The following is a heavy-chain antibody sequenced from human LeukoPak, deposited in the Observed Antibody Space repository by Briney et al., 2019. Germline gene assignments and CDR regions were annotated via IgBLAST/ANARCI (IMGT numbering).Heavy chain of an antibody. CDR3: AREEGYCSSTSCYRRSYYFDY. V-gene: IGHV3-7*01. CDR2: IKQDGSEK. D-gene: IGHD2-2*02. CDR1: GFTFSSYW. Sequence: GGPLRLSCAASGFTFSSYWMSWVRQAPGKGLEWVANIKQDGSEKYYVDSVKGRFTISRDNAKNSLYLQMNSLRAEDTAVYYCAREEGYCSSTSCYRRSYYFDYWGQGTLVTVSS. J-gene: IGHJ4*02.